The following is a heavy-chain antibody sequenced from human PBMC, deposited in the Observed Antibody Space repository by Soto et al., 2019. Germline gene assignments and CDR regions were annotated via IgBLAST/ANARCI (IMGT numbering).Heavy chain of an antibody. J-gene: IGHJ4*02. Sequence: SVKVSCKASGGTFSSYAISWVRQAPGQGLEWMGGIIPIFGTANYAQKFQGRVTITADESTSTAYMELRSLRSDDTAVYYCARRSSSTSPSYFDYWGQGTLVTVSS. D-gene: IGHD6-6*01. CDR3: ARRSSSTSPSYFDY. V-gene: IGHV1-69*13. CDR2: IIPIFGTA. CDR1: GGTFSSYA.